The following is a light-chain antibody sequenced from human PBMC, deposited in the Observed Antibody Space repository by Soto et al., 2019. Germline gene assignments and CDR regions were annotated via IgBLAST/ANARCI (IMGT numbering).Light chain of an antibody. V-gene: IGLV1-40*01. Sequence: QSVLTQPPSVSGAPGQRVTISCTGSSSNIGAGYDVHWYQQLPGTAPKLLIYGNSNRPSGVPDRFSGSKSGTSASLAITGLQAEDEADYYCQSYDSSLSGSVFGPGTKVPS. J-gene: IGLJ1*01. CDR3: QSYDSSLSGSV. CDR2: GNS. CDR1: SSNIGAGYD.